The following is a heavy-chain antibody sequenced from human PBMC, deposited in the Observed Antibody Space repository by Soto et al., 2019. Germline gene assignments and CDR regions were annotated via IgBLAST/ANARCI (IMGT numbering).Heavy chain of an antibody. CDR1: GGSLSTSSYY. Sequence: SETLSLAXTVSGGSLSTSSYYWGWIRQPPGRGLEWIGSIYYSGSTYYNPSLKSRVTISVDTSKNQFSLKLSSVTAADTAVYYCASTRLVATSVRYWGQGTLVTVSS. J-gene: IGHJ4*02. CDR2: IYYSGST. D-gene: IGHD5-12*01. CDR3: ASTRLVATSVRY. V-gene: IGHV4-39*01.